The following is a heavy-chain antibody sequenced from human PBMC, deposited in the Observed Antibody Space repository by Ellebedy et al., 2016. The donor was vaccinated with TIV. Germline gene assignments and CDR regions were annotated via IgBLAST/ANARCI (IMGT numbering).Heavy chain of an antibody. J-gene: IGHJ4*02. CDR3: AREGSDYYDSSGYYYVYYFDY. D-gene: IGHD3-22*01. CDR2: IIPIFGTA. CDR1: GGTFSSYA. Sequence: SVKVSXKASGGTFSSYAISWVRQAPGQGLEWMGGIIPIFGTANYAQKFQGRVTITADESTSTAYMELSSLRSEDTAVYYCAREGSDYYDSSGYYYVYYFDYWGQGTLVTVSS. V-gene: IGHV1-69*13.